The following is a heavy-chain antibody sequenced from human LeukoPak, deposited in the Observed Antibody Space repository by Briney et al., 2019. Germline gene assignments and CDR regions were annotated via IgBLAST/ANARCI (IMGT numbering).Heavy chain of an antibody. CDR2: MNPHSGNT. J-gene: IGHJ4*02. D-gene: IGHD5-18*01. CDR1: GYTFTSDD. CDR3: ARGLTAMDFDY. V-gene: IGHV1-8*03. Sequence: ESSVKVSCKASGYTFTSDDINWVRQATGQGLEWMGWMNPHSGNTGYAQKFQGRVTITRNTSISTAYMELSSLRSEDTAVYYCARGLTAMDFDYWGQGTLVTVSS.